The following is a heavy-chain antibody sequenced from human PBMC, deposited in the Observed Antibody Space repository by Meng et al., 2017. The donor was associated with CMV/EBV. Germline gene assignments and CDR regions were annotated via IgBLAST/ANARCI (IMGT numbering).Heavy chain of an antibody. CDR1: GGPFSSYS. Sequence: QIQLVQSGAEVKKPGSSVKVSWKASGGPFSSYSISWVRQAPGQGLEWMGAITPLFGTSTYAEKFQGRVMITADESTSTAYMELSSLKSDDTAVYYCAREKIISRFAYFHHWGQGTLVTVSS. CDR2: ITPLFGTS. J-gene: IGHJ1*01. D-gene: IGHD3-10*01. V-gene: IGHV1-69*01. CDR3: AREKIISRFAYFHH.